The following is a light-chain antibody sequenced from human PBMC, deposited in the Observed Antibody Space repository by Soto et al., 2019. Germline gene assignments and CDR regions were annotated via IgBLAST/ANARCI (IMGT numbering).Light chain of an antibody. CDR1: ESISSW. CDR2: KAS. V-gene: IGKV1-5*03. J-gene: IGKJ1*01. Sequence: DIQMTQSPSTLSASVGDRVSITCRASESISSWLAWYQHKPGKAPKLLISKASSLESGVPSRFSGSGSGTVLTLTISSLQPDDFSSSYCQQNKTYSWTCGQGTKVEIK. CDR3: QQNKTYSWT.